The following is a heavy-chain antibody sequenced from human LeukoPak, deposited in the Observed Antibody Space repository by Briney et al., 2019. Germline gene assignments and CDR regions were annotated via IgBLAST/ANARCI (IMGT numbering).Heavy chain of an antibody. CDR3: ARDGQYSSGWYKGGMDV. CDR2: ICSYCSVT. Sequence: GGSLRLSCAASGFTFNNYYMSWIRHAPREGQDWVSYICSYCSVTNYSDYVKGPFTISRDNAKNSLYLQMNSLRAEDTAVYYCARDGQYSSGWYKGGMDVWGKGTTVTVSS. V-gene: IGHV3-11*06. D-gene: IGHD6-19*01. CDR1: GFTFNNYY. J-gene: IGHJ6*04.